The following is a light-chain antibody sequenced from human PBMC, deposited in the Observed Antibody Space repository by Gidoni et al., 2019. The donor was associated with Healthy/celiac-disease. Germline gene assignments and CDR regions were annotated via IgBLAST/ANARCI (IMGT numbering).Light chain of an antibody. CDR1: NIGSKS. V-gene: IGLV3-21*04. J-gene: IGLJ2*01. CDR2: YDS. Sequence: YVLTPPPSVSVAPGKTARITCGGNNIGSKSVHWYQQKPGQAPVLVIYYDSDRPSGIPERFSGSNSGNTATLTISRVEAGDEADYYCQVWDSSSDQEVFGGGTKLTVL. CDR3: QVWDSSSDQEV.